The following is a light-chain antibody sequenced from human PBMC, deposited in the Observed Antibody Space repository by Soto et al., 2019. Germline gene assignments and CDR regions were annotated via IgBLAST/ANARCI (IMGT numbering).Light chain of an antibody. V-gene: IGKV1-5*01. Sequence: DIQMTQSPSTLSASVGDGVTITCRASQNISVLLAWYQQRPGKAPKFLIYDASSLETGVPSRFSGSGSGTEFTLTIRSLQPDDFATYYCQQYDSSSPTFGQGTKVDIK. CDR3: QQYDSSSPT. CDR1: QNISVL. J-gene: IGKJ2*01. CDR2: DAS.